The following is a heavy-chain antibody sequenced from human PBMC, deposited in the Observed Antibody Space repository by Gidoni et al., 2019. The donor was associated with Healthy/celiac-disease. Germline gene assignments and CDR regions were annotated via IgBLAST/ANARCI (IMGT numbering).Heavy chain of an antibody. V-gene: IGHV4-59*01. D-gene: IGHD1-1*01. CDR3: ARDWNDGMDV. CDR1: GGSISSYY. CDR2: IYYSVST. J-gene: IGHJ6*02. Sequence: QVQLQESCPRLVRPSEPLSLTSTVSGGSISSYYWSWIRQPPGKGLEWNGYIYYSVSTNYNPTLKSRVTISVDTSKNQLYRKRSSVTAADTAVYYCARDWNDGMDVWGQGTTVTVSS.